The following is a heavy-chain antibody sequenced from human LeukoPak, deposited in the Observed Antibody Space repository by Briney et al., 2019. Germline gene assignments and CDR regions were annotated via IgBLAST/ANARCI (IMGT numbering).Heavy chain of an antibody. V-gene: IGHV3-23*01. D-gene: IGHD1-1*01. CDR1: GFTFSTYA. Sequence: GGSLRLSCAASGFTFSTYAMSWVCQAAGKGLEWVSLISGSGGGTYYADSVKGRFTISRDNSKNSLYLQMNSLRAEDTALYYCTRGQHDVDYWGQGTLVTVSS. J-gene: IGHJ4*02. CDR2: ISGSGGGT. CDR3: TRGQHDVDY.